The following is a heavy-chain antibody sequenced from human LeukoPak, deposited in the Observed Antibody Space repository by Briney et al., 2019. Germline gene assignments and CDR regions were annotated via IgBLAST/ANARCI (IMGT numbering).Heavy chain of an antibody. CDR2: IYSGGST. V-gene: IGHV3-53*01. CDR3: ARDSLTYYDFWSGYYSWFDP. J-gene: IGHJ5*02. CDR1: GFTVSSNY. D-gene: IGHD3-3*01. Sequence: GGSLRLSCAASGFTVSSNYMSWVRQAPGKGLEWVSVIYSGGSTYYADSVKGRFTISRDNSKNTLYLQMNSLRAEDTAVYYCARDSLTYYDFWSGYYSWFDPWGQGTLVTVSS.